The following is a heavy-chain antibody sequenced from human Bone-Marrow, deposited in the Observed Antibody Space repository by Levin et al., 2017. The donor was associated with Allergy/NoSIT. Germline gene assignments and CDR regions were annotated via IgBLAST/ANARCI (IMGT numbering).Heavy chain of an antibody. J-gene: IGHJ6*03. V-gene: IGHV4-59*01. D-gene: IGHD4-23*01. Sequence: SETLSLTCTVSGGSISSYYWTWIRQPPEKRLEWIGYIYYSGSTNYNPSLKTRVTISVDTSKNLFALNLSSVTAADSAVYYCARAIPSGGNSYYYYYMDVWGKGTTVTVSS. CDR1: GGSISSYY. CDR2: IYYSGST. CDR3: ARAIPSGGNSYYYYYMDV.